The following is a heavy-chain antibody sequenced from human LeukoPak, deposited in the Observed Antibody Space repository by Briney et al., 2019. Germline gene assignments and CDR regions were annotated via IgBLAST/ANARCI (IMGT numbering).Heavy chain of an antibody. J-gene: IGHJ1*01. D-gene: IGHD3-16*02. V-gene: IGHV4-39*01. CDR2: IYYSGST. Sequence: SETLSLTCTVSGGSISSSSYYWGWIRQPPGKGLEWNGSIYYSGSTYYNPSLKSRVTISANTSKNQFSLKLSSVTAADTAVYYCARRFTFGGVIGFPFQHWGQGTLVTVSS. CDR1: GGSISSSSYY. CDR3: ARRFTFGGVIGFPFQH.